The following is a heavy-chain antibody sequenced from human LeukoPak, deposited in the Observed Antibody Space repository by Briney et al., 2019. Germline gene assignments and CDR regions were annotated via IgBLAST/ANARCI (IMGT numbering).Heavy chain of an antibody. CDR2: INHSGST. Sequence: PSETLSLTCAVYGGSFSGYYWSWIRQPPGKGLEWIGEINHSGSTNYNPSLKSRVTMSVDTSKNQFSLKLSSVTAADTAVYYCARSLSLYYYDSSGYRAGPYFDYWGQGTLVTVSS. CDR3: ARSLSLYYYDSSGYRAGPYFDY. J-gene: IGHJ4*02. V-gene: IGHV4-34*01. D-gene: IGHD3-22*01. CDR1: GGSFSGYY.